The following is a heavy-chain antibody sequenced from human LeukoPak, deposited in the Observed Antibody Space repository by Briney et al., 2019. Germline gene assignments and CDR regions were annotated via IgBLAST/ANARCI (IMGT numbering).Heavy chain of an antibody. D-gene: IGHD3-16*01. V-gene: IGHV4-34*01. Sequence: PSETLSLTCAVYGGSFSGYYWSWIRQPPGKGLEWVGEINHSGSTNYNPSLKSRVTISVDTSKNQFSLKLSSVTAADTAVYYCARRSRMGDAAGEAFDIWGQGTMVTVSS. J-gene: IGHJ3*02. CDR3: ARRSRMGDAAGEAFDI. CDR2: INHSGST. CDR1: GGSFSGYY.